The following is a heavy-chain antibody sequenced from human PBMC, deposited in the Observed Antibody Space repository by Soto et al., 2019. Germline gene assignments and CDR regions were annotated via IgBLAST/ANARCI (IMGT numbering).Heavy chain of an antibody. CDR2: ISSSSSYI. J-gene: IGHJ6*02. CDR3: ARDADSSGYYALWYYYGMDV. V-gene: IGHV3-21*01. D-gene: IGHD3-22*01. Sequence: GGSLRLSCAASGFTFSSYSMNWVRQAPGKGLEWVSSISSSSSYIYYADSVKGRFTISRDNAKNSLYLQMNSLRAEDTAVYYCARDADSSGYYALWYYYGMDVWGQGTTVTVSS. CDR1: GFTFSSYS.